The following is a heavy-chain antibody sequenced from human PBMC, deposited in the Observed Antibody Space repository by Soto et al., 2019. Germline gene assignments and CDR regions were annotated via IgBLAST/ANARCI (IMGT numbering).Heavy chain of an antibody. CDR3: ARSQGCSTSLEIYYYYYCGMDV. CDR2: IIPISDTT. Sequence: QVQLVQSGAAVKKPGSSVKVSFKASVCTFSSYAISWVRQAPGQGLEWMGGIIPISDTTNYAQKSHGRVTITADESTSTDDMKLSSLRSEDTAVYYCARSQGCSTSLEIYYYYYCGMDVWGQGTTVTVSS. V-gene: IGHV1-69*01. CDR1: VCTFSSYA. D-gene: IGHD2-2*01. J-gene: IGHJ6*02.